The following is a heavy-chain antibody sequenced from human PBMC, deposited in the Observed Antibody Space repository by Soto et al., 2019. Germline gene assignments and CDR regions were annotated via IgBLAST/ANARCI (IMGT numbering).Heavy chain of an antibody. CDR2: ISAYNGNT. CDR1: GYTFTSYG. CDR3: ARSIIGYCSGGSCYAYFDI. D-gene: IGHD2-15*01. J-gene: IGHJ3*02. Sequence: QVQLVQSGAEVKKPGASVKVSCKASGYTFTSYGISWVRQAPGQGLEWMGWISAYNGNTNYAQKLQGRVTMTTDTSTSTDYMELRSLRSEDTAVYYCARSIIGYCSGGSCYAYFDIWGQGTMVTVSS. V-gene: IGHV1-18*01.